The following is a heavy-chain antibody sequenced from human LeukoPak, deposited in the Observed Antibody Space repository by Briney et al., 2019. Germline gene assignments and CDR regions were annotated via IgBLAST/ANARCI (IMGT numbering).Heavy chain of an antibody. CDR3: AREYVESSGYEIDYFDY. V-gene: IGHV3-48*04. CDR1: GFTFSHYS. CDR2: ITDSSSTI. D-gene: IGHD3-22*01. J-gene: IGHJ4*02. Sequence: GGSLRLSCAASGFTFSHYSMNLVRQAPGRGLEWVSYITDSSSTIYYADSVRGRFTISRDNARNSLFLQLNSLRAEDTAVYYCAREYVESSGYEIDYFDYWGLGTLVTVSS.